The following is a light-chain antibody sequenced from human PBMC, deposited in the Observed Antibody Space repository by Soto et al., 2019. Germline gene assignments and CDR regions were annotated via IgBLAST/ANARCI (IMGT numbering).Light chain of an antibody. CDR1: QSVDIN. CDR2: GAS. CDR3: QQYNDLPPLT. V-gene: IGKV3-15*01. Sequence: EVVMTQSPATLSVSPGESATLSCKASQSVDINLAWYQQKPGQAPGLLIYGASTRATGVPARFSASGSGTAFTLTISSLQSEDFAVYYCQQYNDLPPLTFGGGTKVEIK. J-gene: IGKJ4*01.